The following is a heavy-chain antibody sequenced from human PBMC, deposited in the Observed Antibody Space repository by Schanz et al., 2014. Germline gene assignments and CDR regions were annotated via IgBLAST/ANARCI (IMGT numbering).Heavy chain of an antibody. Sequence: QVQLVESGGGVAQPGRSLRLSCAASGFTFSSYGMHWVRQAPGKGLEWVAVILYDGNDKYYADSEKGRFTISRDNSKDTLYLQMSGLTPEDTAVYYCARGPIPIQGVPMDFWGQGTLVTVSS. CDR3: ARGPIPIQGVPMDF. J-gene: IGHJ4*02. CDR1: GFTFSSYG. V-gene: IGHV3-30*03. D-gene: IGHD3-10*01. CDR2: ILYDGNDK.